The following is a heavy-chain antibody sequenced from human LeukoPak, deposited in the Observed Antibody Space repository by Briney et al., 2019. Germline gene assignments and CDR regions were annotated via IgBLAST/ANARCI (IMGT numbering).Heavy chain of an antibody. V-gene: IGHV3-23*01. CDR2: ISGSGGST. J-gene: IGHJ4*02. D-gene: IGHD3-10*01. CDR1: GFTFSSYG. CDR3: AKDGLLWFGESPFDY. Sequence: GGSLRLSCAASGFTFSSYGVHWVRQAPGKGLEWVSAISGSGGSTYYADSVKGRFTISRDNSKNTLYLQMNSLRAEDTAVYYCAKDGLLWFGESPFDYWGQGTLVTVSS.